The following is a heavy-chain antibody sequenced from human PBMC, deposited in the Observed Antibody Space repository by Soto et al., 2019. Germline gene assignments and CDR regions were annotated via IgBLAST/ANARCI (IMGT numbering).Heavy chain of an antibody. V-gene: IGHV3-7*05. CDR3: ARDRDSFDP. Sequence: GGSLRLSCAASGFTFSSYSMNWVRQAPGKGLEWVANIKQDGSEKYYVDSVKGRFTISRDNAKNSLYLQMNSLRAEDTAVYYCARDRDSFDPWGQGTLVTVSS. CDR2: IKQDGSEK. CDR1: GFTFSSYS. J-gene: IGHJ5*02. D-gene: IGHD3-22*01.